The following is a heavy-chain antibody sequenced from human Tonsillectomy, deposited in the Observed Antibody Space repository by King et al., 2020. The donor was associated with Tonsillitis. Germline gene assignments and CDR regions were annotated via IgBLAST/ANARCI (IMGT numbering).Heavy chain of an antibody. D-gene: IGHD3-22*01. J-gene: IGHJ5*02. Sequence: QLQESGPGLVKPSETLSLTCTVSGGSISSYYWSWIRQPPGKGLEWIGYIYYIGSTNYNPSLKSRVTTSVDTSKNQYSLRLSSLTAADTAVYYCARDGNYYDSSGYYTGWFDPWGQGTLVTVSS. CDR3: ARDGNYYDSSGYYTGWFDP. CDR1: GGSISSYY. CDR2: IYYIGST. V-gene: IGHV4-59*01.